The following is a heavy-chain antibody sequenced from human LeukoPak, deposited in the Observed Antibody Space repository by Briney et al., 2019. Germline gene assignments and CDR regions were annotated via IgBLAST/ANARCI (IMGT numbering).Heavy chain of an antibody. V-gene: IGHV3-11*04. Sequence: GGSLRLSCAASGFTFSDYYMSWIRQAPGKGLEWVSYISSSGSTIYYADSVKGRFTISRDNAKNSLYLQMNSLRAEDTAVYYCASPTPKNPGLLWFGRDAFDIWGQGTMVTVSS. D-gene: IGHD3-10*01. CDR1: GFTFSDYY. J-gene: IGHJ3*02. CDR3: ASPTPKNPGLLWFGRDAFDI. CDR2: ISSSGSTI.